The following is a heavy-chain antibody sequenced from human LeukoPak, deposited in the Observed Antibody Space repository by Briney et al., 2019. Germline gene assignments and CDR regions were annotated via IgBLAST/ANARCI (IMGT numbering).Heavy chain of an antibody. D-gene: IGHD2-2*01. CDR1: GFTFSNYW. V-gene: IGHV3-7*01. Sequence: GGSLRLSCVVSGFTFSNYWMTWVRQAPGKGLEWVASIKQDGSETYYVDSVEGRFTISRDNTKNSVYPQMDGLRAEDTAVYFCVSDRCSYCGSTNCYGCGWFDPWGQGTLVTVSS. CDR3: VSDRCSYCGSTNCYGCGWFDP. J-gene: IGHJ5*02. CDR2: IKQDGSET.